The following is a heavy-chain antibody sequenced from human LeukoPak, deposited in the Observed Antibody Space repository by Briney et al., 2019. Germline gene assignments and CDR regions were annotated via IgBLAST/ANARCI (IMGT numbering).Heavy chain of an antibody. D-gene: IGHD3-16*01. J-gene: IGHJ4*02. Sequence: PSETLSLTCAVSGVSISNGFYWGWIRQPPGKGLEWIGNIYYSGSTNYNPSLKSRVTISLDTSKNLFSLKLISVSAADTAVYYCARGGGGGGGPYSFAYWARGAVFTVSS. CDR1: GVSISNGFY. V-gene: IGHV4-38-2*01. CDR2: IYYSGST. CDR3: ARGGGGGGGPYSFAY.